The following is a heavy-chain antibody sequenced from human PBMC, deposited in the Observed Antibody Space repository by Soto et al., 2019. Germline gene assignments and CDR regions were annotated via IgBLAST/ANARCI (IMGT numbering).Heavy chain of an antibody. CDR2: INPNSGGT. CDR3: ARVNFRYRRGAGYYDYGMDV. CDR1: GYTFTGYY. D-gene: IGHD3-10*01. V-gene: IGHV1-2*04. Sequence: QVQLVQSGAEVKKPGASVKVSCKASGYTFTGYYMHWVRQAPGQGLEWMGWINPNSGGTNYAQKFQGWFTMTRDTSISTAYMELSRLRSDDTAVYYCARVNFRYRRGAGYYDYGMDVWGQGTTVTVSS. J-gene: IGHJ6*02.